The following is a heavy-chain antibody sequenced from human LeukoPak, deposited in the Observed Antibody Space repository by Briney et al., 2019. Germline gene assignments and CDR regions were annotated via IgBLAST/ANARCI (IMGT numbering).Heavy chain of an antibody. CDR3: AKDGETDRITMVRGVNVY. Sequence: AGGSLRLSCAASGFTFSSYGMHWVRQAPGKGLEWVAFIRYDGSNKYYADSVKGRFTISRDNSKNTLYLQMNSLRAEDTAVYYCAKDGETDRITMVRGVNVYWGQGTLVTVSS. J-gene: IGHJ4*02. D-gene: IGHD3-10*01. CDR2: IRYDGSNK. CDR1: GFTFSSYG. V-gene: IGHV3-30*02.